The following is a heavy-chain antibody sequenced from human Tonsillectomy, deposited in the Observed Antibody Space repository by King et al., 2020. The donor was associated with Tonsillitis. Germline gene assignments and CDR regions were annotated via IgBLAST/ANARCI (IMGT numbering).Heavy chain of an antibody. J-gene: IGHJ4*02. CDR3: AAMVLNYSDYGGYFDY. V-gene: IGHV3-30*03. D-gene: IGHD3-22*01. CDR2: ISYDGSRK. CDR1: GFTFAQYG. Sequence: VQLVESGGGVVQPGKSLRLSCAASGFTFAQYGFHWVRQAPGKGLEWVTFISYDGSRKEYEDSVKGRFSISRDNSNNTVHLQMHSLSEEDTAVYYCAAMVLNYSDYGGYFDYWGQGTLVTVSS.